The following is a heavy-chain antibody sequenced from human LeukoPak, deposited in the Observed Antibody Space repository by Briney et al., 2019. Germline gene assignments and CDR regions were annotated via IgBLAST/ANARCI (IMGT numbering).Heavy chain of an antibody. D-gene: IGHD3-10*01. J-gene: IGHJ3*02. CDR2: MNPNSGNT. CDR1: GYTFTSYD. V-gene: IGHV1-8*01. Sequence: ASVKLSCKASGYTFTSYDINWVRQATGQGLEWMGWMNPNSGNTGYAQKFQLRVTITTYGSTGTAYTELRSLRCQDTAVYYCARDHTMARGVIAFDIWGQGTMVTVSS. CDR3: ARDHTMARGVIAFDI.